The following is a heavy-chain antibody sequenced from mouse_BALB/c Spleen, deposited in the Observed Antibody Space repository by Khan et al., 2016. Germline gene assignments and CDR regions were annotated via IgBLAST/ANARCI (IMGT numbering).Heavy chain of an antibody. CDR3: ARGGRYCDY. CDR2: IPYSGST. D-gene: IGHD1-1*01. CDR1: GYSITSGYS. J-gene: IGHJ2*01. V-gene: IGHV3-1*02. Sequence: EVQLQESGPDLVKPSQSLSLTCTVTGYSITSGYSWHWIRQFPGNKLEWMGYIPYSGSTNYNPSLKSRISITRDTSKTQVCRQLNSVTTEDTGTCYWARGGRYCDYWGQGTTLTVSS.